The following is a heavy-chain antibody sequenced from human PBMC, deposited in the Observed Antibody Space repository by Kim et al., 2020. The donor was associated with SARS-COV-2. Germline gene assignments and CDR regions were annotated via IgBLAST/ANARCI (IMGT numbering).Heavy chain of an antibody. V-gene: IGHV4-38-2*02. CDR2: IYHSGST. CDR3: ARAGIAAAGKAWFDP. CDR1: GYSISSGYY. J-gene: IGHJ5*02. Sequence: SETLSLTCTVSGYSISSGYYWGWIRQPPGKGLEWIGSIYHSGSTYYNPSLKSRVTISVDTSKNQFSLKLSSVTAADTAVYYCARAGIAAAGKAWFDPWG. D-gene: IGHD6-13*01.